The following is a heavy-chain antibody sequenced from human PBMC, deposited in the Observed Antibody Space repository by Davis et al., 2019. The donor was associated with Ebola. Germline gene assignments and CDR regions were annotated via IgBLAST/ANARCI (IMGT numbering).Heavy chain of an antibody. V-gene: IGHV5-51*01. D-gene: IGHD1-20*01. CDR1: GNSFSTHW. CDR2: IYTGDSDT. J-gene: IGHJ3*02. Sequence: GESLKISCKDSGNSFSTHWIGWVRQMPGKGLEWMGVIYTGDSDTRYSPSFRGQVTISADKSFKTAFLQWSRLKASDTAMYYCASLRRTITGMDDGFDMWGQGTMVTVSS. CDR3: ASLRRTITGMDDGFDM.